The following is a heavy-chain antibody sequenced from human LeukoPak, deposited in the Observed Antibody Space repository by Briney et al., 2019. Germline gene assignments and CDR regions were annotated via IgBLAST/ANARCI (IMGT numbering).Heavy chain of an antibody. J-gene: IGHJ3*02. D-gene: IGHD3-9*01. Sequence: ASVKVSCKASGYTFTGYYMHWVRQSPGQGLEWMGWINPNSGGTNYAQKFQGRVAMTRDTSNSTAYMELSRLRSDDTAVYYCARGSNDILTGSITQRGAFDIWGQGTMVTVSS. CDR1: GYTFTGYY. CDR3: ARGSNDILTGSITQRGAFDI. V-gene: IGHV1-2*02. CDR2: INPNSGGT.